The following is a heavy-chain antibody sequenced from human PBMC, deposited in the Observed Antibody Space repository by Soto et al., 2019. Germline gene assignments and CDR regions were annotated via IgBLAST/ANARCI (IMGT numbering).Heavy chain of an antibody. CDR2: IYTSGST. D-gene: IGHD3-22*01. Sequence: SETLSLTCTVSGGSISSYYCSWIRQPAGKGLEWIGRIYTSGSTNYNPSLKSRVTMSVDTSKNQFSLKLSSVTAADTAVYYCARARVGSTMMRGYYFDYWGQGTLVTVSA. CDR1: GGSISSYY. J-gene: IGHJ4*02. CDR3: ARARVGSTMMRGYYFDY. V-gene: IGHV4-4*07.